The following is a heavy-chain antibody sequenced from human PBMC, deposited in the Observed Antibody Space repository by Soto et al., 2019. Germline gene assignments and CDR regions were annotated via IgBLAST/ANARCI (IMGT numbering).Heavy chain of an antibody. V-gene: IGHV4-30-2*01. J-gene: IGHJ3*02. CDR2: IYHSGST. CDR1: GGPISSGGYS. D-gene: IGHD4-17*01. Sequence: SETLSLTCAVSGGPISSGGYSWSWIRQPPGKGLEWIGYIYHSGSTYYNPSLKSRVTISVDRSKNQFSLKLSSVTAADTAVYYCARAVTTNAFDIWGQGTMVTVSS. CDR3: ARAVTTNAFDI.